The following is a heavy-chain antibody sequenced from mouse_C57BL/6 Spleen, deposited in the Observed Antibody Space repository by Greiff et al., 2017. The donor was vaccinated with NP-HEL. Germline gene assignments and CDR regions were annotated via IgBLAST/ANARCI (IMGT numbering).Heavy chain of an antibody. D-gene: IGHD1-1*01. Sequence: EVQRVESEGGLVQPGSSMKLSCTASGFTFSDYYMAWVRQVPEKGLEWVANINYDGSSTYYLDSLKSRFIISRDNAKNILYLQMSSLKSEDTATYYCARDQITTGFAYWGQGTLVTVSA. CDR1: GFTFSDYY. J-gene: IGHJ3*01. CDR3: ARDQITTGFAY. V-gene: IGHV5-16*01. CDR2: INYDGSST.